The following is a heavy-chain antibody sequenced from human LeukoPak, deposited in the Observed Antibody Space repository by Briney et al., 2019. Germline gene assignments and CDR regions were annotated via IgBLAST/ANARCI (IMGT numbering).Heavy chain of an antibody. CDR3: AREGRSSSPMDY. CDR2: IYPGDSDT. D-gene: IGHD6-6*01. CDR1: GYTFNTYW. J-gene: IGHJ4*02. V-gene: IGHV5-51*01. Sequence: GASLKISCKGSGYTFNTYWIGWVRQMPGKGLEWMGIIYPGDSDTRYSPSFQVQVTISADKSISTAYLQWGSLKASDTAMYYCAREGRSSSPMDYWGQGTLVTVSS.